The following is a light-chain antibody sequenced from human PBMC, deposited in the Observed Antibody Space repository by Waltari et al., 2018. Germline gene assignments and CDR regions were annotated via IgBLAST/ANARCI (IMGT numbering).Light chain of an antibody. Sequence: DIVMTQSPDSRAVSLGERATIHCKSSQNVFYSSSNKNYLSWYQQKPGQPPRLLIYWASTRESGVPDRFSGSGAGTDFTLTISSLQAEDVAIYYCQQYYSFPLFGQGTKLELK. CDR3: QQYYSFPL. J-gene: IGKJ2*01. V-gene: IGKV4-1*01. CDR2: WAS. CDR1: QNVFYSSSNKNY.